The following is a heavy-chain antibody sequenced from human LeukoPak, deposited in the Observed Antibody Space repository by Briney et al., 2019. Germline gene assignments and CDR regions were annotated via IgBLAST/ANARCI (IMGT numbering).Heavy chain of an antibody. V-gene: IGHV3-23*01. CDR1: GFTFSSYA. CDR3: AKGRTPSSSWYLDY. J-gene: IGHJ4*02. D-gene: IGHD6-13*01. Sequence: GGSLRLSCAASGFTFSSYAMSWVRQAPGKGLEWVSPISGSGRSTYYADSVKGRFTISRDNSKNTLYLQMNSLRAEDTAVYYCAKGRTPSSSWYLDYWGQGTLVTVSS. CDR2: ISGSGRST.